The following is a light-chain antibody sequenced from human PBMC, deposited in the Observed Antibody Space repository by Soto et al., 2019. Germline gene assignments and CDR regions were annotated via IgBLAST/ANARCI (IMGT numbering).Light chain of an antibody. CDR2: RAS. CDR1: QSVSSRSNN. CDR3: QKYYSSPYT. J-gene: IGKJ2*01. Sequence: DIVMTQSPDSLAVSLGERATINCKSSQSVSSRSNNVIWYQQKPGQPPKLLIYRASTREWGVPDRFSGSGSGTDFTLTISSLQAEDVAVYYCQKYYSSPYTFGQGTRLEIK. V-gene: IGKV4-1*01.